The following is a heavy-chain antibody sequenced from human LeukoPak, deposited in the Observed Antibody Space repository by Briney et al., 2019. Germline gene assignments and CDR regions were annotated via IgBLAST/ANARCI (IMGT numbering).Heavy chain of an antibody. J-gene: IGHJ6*02. CDR3: VGGGPIYYYGMDV. D-gene: IGHD1-26*01. CDR1: GFTFSSYG. Sequence: GGSLRLSCAASGFTFSSYGMHWVRLAPGKGLEWVAVIWYDGSNKYYADSVKGRFTISRDNSKNTLYLQMNSLRAEDTAVYYCVGGGPIYYYGMDVWGQGTTVTVSS. V-gene: IGHV3-33*01. CDR2: IWYDGSNK.